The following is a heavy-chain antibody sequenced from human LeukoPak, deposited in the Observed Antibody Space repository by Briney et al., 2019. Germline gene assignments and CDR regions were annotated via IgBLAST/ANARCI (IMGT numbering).Heavy chain of an antibody. CDR2: INSDGSST. CDR1: GFTFSSYW. Sequence: GGSLRLSCAASGFTFSSYWMHWVRQVLGKGLAWVSRINSDGSSTSYADSVKGRFTISRDNAKNTLYVQMNSLRAEDTAVYYCSTGSGHAFDIWGRGTMVTVSS. CDR3: STGSGHAFDI. D-gene: IGHD3-10*01. J-gene: IGHJ3*02. V-gene: IGHV3-74*01.